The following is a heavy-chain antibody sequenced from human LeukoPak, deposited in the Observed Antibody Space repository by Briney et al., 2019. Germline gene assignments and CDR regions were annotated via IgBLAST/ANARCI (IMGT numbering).Heavy chain of an antibody. CDR3: ARDPGYSSGWYGYGMDV. V-gene: IGHV1-18*01. D-gene: IGHD6-19*01. Sequence: GASVKVSCKASGYTFTSYGISWVRQAPGQGLEWMGWISAYNGNTNYAQKLQGRVTMTTDTSTSTAYMELRSLRADGTAVYYCARDPGYSSGWYGYGMDVWGQGTTVTVSS. CDR2: ISAYNGNT. J-gene: IGHJ6*02. CDR1: GYTFTSYG.